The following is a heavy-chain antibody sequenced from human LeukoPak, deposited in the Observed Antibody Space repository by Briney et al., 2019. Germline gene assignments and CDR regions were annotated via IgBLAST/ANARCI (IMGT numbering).Heavy chain of an antibody. Sequence: PSETLSLTCTVSGGSISSYYWSWIRQPPGKGLEWIGYIYYSGSTNYNPSLKSRVTISVDTSKNQFSLKLSSVTAADTAVYYCARDPPGSYSGWFAPWGQGTLVTVSS. CDR3: ARDPPGSYSGWFAP. CDR2: IYYSGST. D-gene: IGHD1-26*01. J-gene: IGHJ5*02. CDR1: GGSISSYY. V-gene: IGHV4-59*01.